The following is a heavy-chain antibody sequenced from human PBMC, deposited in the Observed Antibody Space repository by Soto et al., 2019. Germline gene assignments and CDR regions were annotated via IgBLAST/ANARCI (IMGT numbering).Heavy chain of an antibody. D-gene: IGHD2-2*01. V-gene: IGHV3-33*01. Sequence: GGSRRLSCAASGFTSSSYGMHWAGRPPGKGLEWVAVIWYDGSNKYYADSVKGRFTISRDNSKNTLYLQMNSLRAEDTAVYYCARDLVVVPAATGDGMDVWGQGTTVTVS. CDR1: GFTSSSYG. CDR2: IWYDGSNK. CDR3: ARDLVVVPAATGDGMDV. J-gene: IGHJ6*02.